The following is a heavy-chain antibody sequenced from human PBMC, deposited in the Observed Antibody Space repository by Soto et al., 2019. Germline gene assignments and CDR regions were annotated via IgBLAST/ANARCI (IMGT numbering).Heavy chain of an antibody. CDR3: ARDLTMVRGVIYHMDV. V-gene: IGHV1-3*01. Sequence: QVQLVQSGAEVKKPGASVKVSCKASGYTFTSYAMHWVRQAPGQRLEWMGWINAGSGNTKYSQKFQGRVAITRDTSASTAYMELSSLRSEDTAIFYCARDLTMVRGVIYHMDVWGKGTTVTVSS. D-gene: IGHD3-10*01. CDR1: GYTFTSYA. J-gene: IGHJ6*03. CDR2: INAGSGNT.